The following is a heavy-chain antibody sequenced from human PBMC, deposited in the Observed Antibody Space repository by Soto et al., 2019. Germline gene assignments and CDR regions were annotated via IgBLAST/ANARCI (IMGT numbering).Heavy chain of an antibody. Sequence: PGGSLRLSCAASGFTFSSYGMHWVRQAPGKGLEWVAVISYDGSNKYYADSVKGRFTISRDNSKNTLYLQMNSLRAEDTAVYYCAKDGITGTTDYWGQGTLVTVSS. D-gene: IGHD1-7*01. J-gene: IGHJ4*02. V-gene: IGHV3-30*18. CDR2: ISYDGSNK. CDR3: AKDGITGTTDY. CDR1: GFTFSSYG.